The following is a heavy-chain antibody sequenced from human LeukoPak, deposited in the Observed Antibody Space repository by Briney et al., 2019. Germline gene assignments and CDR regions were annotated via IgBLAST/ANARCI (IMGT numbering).Heavy chain of an antibody. D-gene: IGHD2-15*01. J-gene: IGHJ1*01. CDR3: ARRDCSGGSRYLQP. CDR2: IYYSGST. CDR1: GGSVSSSSHY. Sequence: PSETLSLTCTVSGGSVSSSSHYWNWIRQPPGKGLEWIGSIYYSGSTNYNPSLQSRVTISVDTSKNQFSLRLSSVTAADTAMYYCARRDCSGGSRYLQPWGQGTLVTVSS. V-gene: IGHV4-39*01.